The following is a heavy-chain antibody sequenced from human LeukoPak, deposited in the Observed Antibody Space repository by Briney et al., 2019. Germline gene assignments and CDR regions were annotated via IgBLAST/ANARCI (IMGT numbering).Heavy chain of an antibody. J-gene: IGHJ4*02. CDR2: IYYSGST. CDR3: ARFHYYYDSSGYGVMVFDY. Sequence: PSETLSLTCTVSGGSISSSSYYWGWIRQPPGKGLEWIGSIYYSGSTYYNPSLKSRVTISVDTSKNQFSLKLSSVTAADTAVYYCARFHYYYDSSGYGVMVFDYWGQGTLVTVSS. CDR1: GGSISSSSYY. D-gene: IGHD3-22*01. V-gene: IGHV4-39*07.